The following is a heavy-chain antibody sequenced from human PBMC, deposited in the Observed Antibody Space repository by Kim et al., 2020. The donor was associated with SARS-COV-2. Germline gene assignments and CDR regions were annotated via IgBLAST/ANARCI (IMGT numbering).Heavy chain of an antibody. Sequence: SETLSLTCAVHGGSFSHYYWTWIRQPPRMGLEWIGEINHSGSTIYNPSLKSRVTMSLDTSKNQFSLKLSSVTAADTAIYYCAVGSYGTSGEYVPTYFDYCGQGTLVTVSS. D-gene: IGHD3-16*01. V-gene: IGHV4-34*01. CDR3: AVGSYGTSGEYVPTYFDY. CDR1: GGSFSHYY. CDR2: INHSGST. J-gene: IGHJ4*02.